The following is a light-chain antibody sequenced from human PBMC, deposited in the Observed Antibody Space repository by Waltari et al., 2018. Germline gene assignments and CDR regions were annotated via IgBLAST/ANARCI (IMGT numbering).Light chain of an antibody. CDR2: NKN. CDR1: SSSIGSNT. V-gene: IGLV1-44*01. CDR3: ASWDDSLSGVV. Sequence: QSVLTQPPSASGTPGQRVTISCSGSSSSIGSNTINWYQQLPGTAPKRLIHNKNERHSGVPDRFSASKSGTSASLAISGLQSEDEGDYYCASWDDSLSGVVFGGGTKLTVL. J-gene: IGLJ2*01.